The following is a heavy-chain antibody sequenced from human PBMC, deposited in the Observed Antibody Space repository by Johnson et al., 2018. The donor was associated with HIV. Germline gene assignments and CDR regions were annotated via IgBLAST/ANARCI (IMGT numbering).Heavy chain of an antibody. V-gene: IGHV3-66*01. CDR2: IYSGGST. CDR1: GFTVNSNY. D-gene: IGHD4-23*01. J-gene: IGHJ3*02. CDR3: ARGTPYGGNSWDFDI. Sequence: MLLVESGGGLVQPGGSLRLSCAASGFTVNSNYMSWVRQAPGKGLEWVSVIYSGGSTYYADSVKGRFTISRDNAKNTLYLQMNSLRAEDTAVYYCARGTPYGGNSWDFDIWGQGTMVTVSS.